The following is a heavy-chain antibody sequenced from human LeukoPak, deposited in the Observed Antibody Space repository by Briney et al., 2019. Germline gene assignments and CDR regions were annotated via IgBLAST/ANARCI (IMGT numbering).Heavy chain of an antibody. J-gene: IGHJ5*02. CDR1: GGSFSGYY. CDR2: INPSRNT. Sequence: PSETLSLTCAVFGGSFSGYYWNWIRQPPGKGLEWIGQINPSRNTNYNPSLKSRVTISVDTSKNQFSLRLTSVTAADTAVYYCARQEQQLIYNWFDPWGQGTLVTVSS. V-gene: IGHV4-34*01. D-gene: IGHD6-13*01. CDR3: ARQEQQLIYNWFDP.